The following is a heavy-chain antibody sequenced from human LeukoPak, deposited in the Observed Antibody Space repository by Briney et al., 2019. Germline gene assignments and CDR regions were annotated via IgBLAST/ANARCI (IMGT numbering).Heavy chain of an antibody. CDR3: ARGLNGYNYYSDYYYYGMDV. Sequence: SETLSLTCTVSGGSISSYYWSWIRQPPGKGLEWIGYIYYSGSTNYNPSLKSRVTISVDTSKNQFSLKLSSVTAADTAVYYCARGLNGYNYYSDYYYYGMDVWGQGTTVTVSS. D-gene: IGHD5-12*01. CDR2: IYYSGST. J-gene: IGHJ6*02. CDR1: GGSISSYY. V-gene: IGHV4-59*08.